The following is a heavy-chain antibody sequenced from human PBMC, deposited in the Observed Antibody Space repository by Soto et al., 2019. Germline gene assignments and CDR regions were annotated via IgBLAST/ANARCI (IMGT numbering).Heavy chain of an antibody. V-gene: IGHV4-61*08. CDR1: GDSVSSGGFS. CDR3: ARVTFLIVGSVFSTPFDF. J-gene: IGHJ4*02. Sequence: SETLSLTCTVAGDSVSSGGFSWRWLRQPPGKGLEWIGSISYSGSTTYYPSLSSRVTISVDTSKNQFSLRLNSVTAADTAIYFCARVTFLIVGSVFSTPFDFWGQGTLVTVSS. CDR2: ISYSGST. D-gene: IGHD1-26*01.